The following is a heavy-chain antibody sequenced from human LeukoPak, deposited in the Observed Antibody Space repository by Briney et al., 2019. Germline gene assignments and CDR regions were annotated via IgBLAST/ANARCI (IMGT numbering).Heavy chain of an antibody. Sequence: SETLSLTCAVYGGSFSGYYWSWIRQPPGKGLEWIGEINHSGSTNYNPSLKSRVTISVDTSKNQFSLKLSSVTAADTAVYYCARSFRPAGYYYMDVWGKGTTVTVSS. CDR3: ARSFRPAGYYYMDV. J-gene: IGHJ6*03. V-gene: IGHV4-34*01. D-gene: IGHD2/OR15-2a*01. CDR2: INHSGST. CDR1: GGSFSGYY.